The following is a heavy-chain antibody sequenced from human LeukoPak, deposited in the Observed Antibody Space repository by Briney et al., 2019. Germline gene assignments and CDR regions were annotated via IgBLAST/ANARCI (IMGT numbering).Heavy chain of an antibody. CDR2: ISSSSSYI. D-gene: IGHD2/OR15-2a*01. CDR1: GFTFSSYS. V-gene: IGHV3-21*01. Sequence: GGSLRLSCAASGFTFSSYSMNWVRQAPGKGLESVSSISSSSSYIYYADSVKGRFTISRDNAKNSLYLQMNSLRAEDTAVYYCARDRVSMPHAFDIWGQGTMVTVSS. CDR3: ARDRVSMPHAFDI. J-gene: IGHJ3*02.